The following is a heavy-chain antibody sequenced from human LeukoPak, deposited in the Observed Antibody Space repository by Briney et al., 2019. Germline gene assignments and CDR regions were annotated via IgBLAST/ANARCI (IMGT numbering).Heavy chain of an antibody. J-gene: IGHJ4*02. Sequence: PGGSLRLSCAASGFTFSSYGMHWVRQAPGKGLEWLSFITGPSGTIYYADSVKGRFTISRDNAKNSLYLQMNSLRVEDTAVYFCARDKSSGSFDYWGQGTLVTVSS. V-gene: IGHV3-48*01. CDR1: GFTFSSYG. CDR2: ITGPSGTI. CDR3: ARDKSSGSFDY. D-gene: IGHD1-26*01.